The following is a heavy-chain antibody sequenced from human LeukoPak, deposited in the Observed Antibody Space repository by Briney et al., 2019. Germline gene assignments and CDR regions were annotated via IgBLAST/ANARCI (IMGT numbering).Heavy chain of an antibody. CDR1: GPSISSSSYY. V-gene: IGHV4-39*07. D-gene: IGHD3-22*01. Sequence: PSETLSLTGTVSGPSISSSSYYWGWLRQPPGKGLEWIVSIYYTASTYYNPSLKSRVTISVATSKNQFSLKLSSVNAADTAVYYWSRTRVSYDSSGYYRYYFDYWGQGTLVTVSS. J-gene: IGHJ4*02. CDR3: SRTRVSYDSSGYYRYYFDY. CDR2: IYYTAST.